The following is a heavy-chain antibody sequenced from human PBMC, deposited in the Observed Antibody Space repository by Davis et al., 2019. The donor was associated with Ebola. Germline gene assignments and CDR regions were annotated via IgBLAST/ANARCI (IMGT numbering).Heavy chain of an antibody. CDR1: GFTFSDFY. V-gene: IGHV3-11*06. D-gene: IGHD3-16*01. J-gene: IGHJ4*02. CDR2: ISSSSNYT. Sequence: PGGSLRLSCAASGFTFSDFYMNWIRQAPGKGLEWVSYISSSSNYTNYADSVKGRFTISRDKAKNSLYLQMNSLRAEDTAVYYCARLRRGGYFDYWGQGALVTVSS. CDR3: ARLRRGGYFDY.